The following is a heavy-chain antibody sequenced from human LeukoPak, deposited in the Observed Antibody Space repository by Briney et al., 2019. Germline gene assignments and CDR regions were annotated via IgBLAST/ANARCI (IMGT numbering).Heavy chain of an antibody. J-gene: IGHJ4*02. CDR2: ISAYNGNT. V-gene: IGHV1-18*01. CDR1: GYTFTSYG. Sequence: ASVKVSCKASGYTFTSYGISWVRQAPGQGLEWMGWISAYNGNTNYAQKLQGRVTMTTDTSTSTAYMELRSLRSDDAAVYYCARHTYYDYVWGSYHRRSFDHWGQGTLVTVSS. CDR3: ARHTYYDYVWGSYHRRSFDH. D-gene: IGHD3-16*02.